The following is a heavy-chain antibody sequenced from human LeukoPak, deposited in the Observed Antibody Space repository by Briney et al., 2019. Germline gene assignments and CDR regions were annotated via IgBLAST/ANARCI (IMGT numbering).Heavy chain of an antibody. V-gene: IGHV3-74*03. J-gene: IGHJ4*02. CDR2: INTDGRDT. CDR1: GFSFRSYF. D-gene: IGHD1-7*01. Sequence: PGGSLRLSCAASGFSFRSYFMYWVRQAPGKGLVWVSRINTDGRDTEYADSVEGRFTISRDNAKNTLYMQMNSLREEDTAVYYCVAYNWNYPDYWGQGTLVTVSS. CDR3: VAYNWNYPDY.